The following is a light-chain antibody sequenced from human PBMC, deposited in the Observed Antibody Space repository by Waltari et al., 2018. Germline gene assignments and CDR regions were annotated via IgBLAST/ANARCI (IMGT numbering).Light chain of an antibody. V-gene: IGKV1-5*03. CDR3: QQYEDYST. Sequence: DIQMTQSPSTLSASVGDRVTITCRASQGSSRWLAWHQQKPGKAPKLLIYKASTLESGVPSRFSGSGSGTEFTLTSSSLQPDDFATYYCQQYEDYSTFGQGTKVEIK. CDR1: QGSSRW. J-gene: IGKJ2*01. CDR2: KAS.